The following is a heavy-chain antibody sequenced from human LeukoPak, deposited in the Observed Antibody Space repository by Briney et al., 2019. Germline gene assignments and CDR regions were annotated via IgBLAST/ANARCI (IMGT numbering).Heavy chain of an antibody. CDR1: GFTFSDYY. Sequence: GGSLRLSCAASGFTFSDYYMSWIRQAPGKGLEWVSYISSSGSTIYYADSVKGRFTISRDNAKNSLYLQMNSLRAEDTAVYYCARDYYYGSGTFTPPFDYWGRGTLVTVSS. J-gene: IGHJ4*02. CDR3: ARDYYYGSGTFTPPFDY. D-gene: IGHD3-10*01. V-gene: IGHV3-11*01. CDR2: ISSSGSTI.